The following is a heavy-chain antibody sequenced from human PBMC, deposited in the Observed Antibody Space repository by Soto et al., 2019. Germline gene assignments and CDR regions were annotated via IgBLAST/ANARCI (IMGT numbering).Heavy chain of an antibody. V-gene: IGHV1-69*05. D-gene: IGHD2-15*01. CDR2: IIPIFNKV. CDR3: ARAPIRLCSGDNCYSGLDS. CDR1: GGTFSSYA. J-gene: IGHJ4*02. Sequence: QVQLVQSGAEVKKPGSSLKVSCKSSGGTFSSYAISWVRQAPGQGLEWLGGIIPIFNKVNYAQKSQGRVTXPXDXXTSTAYMELSSLRSDATAVYYGARAPIRLCSGDNCYSGLDSWGQGTLVIVSS.